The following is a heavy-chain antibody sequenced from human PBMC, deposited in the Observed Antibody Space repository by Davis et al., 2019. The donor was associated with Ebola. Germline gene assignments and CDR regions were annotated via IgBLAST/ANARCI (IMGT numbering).Heavy chain of an antibody. J-gene: IGHJ4*02. CDR1: GLTFSNFA. CDR2: ISHRGRT. D-gene: IGHD4-17*01. Sequence: ESLKISCEASGLTFSNFAMSWVRQSPREGLEWIGEISHRGRTTYNPSLLSRVTISVDTSRNQFSLKVNSVTAADTAVYYCARSTTVTTAAFEYWGQGTLVTVSS. V-gene: IGHV4-34*01. CDR3: ARSTTVTTAAFEY.